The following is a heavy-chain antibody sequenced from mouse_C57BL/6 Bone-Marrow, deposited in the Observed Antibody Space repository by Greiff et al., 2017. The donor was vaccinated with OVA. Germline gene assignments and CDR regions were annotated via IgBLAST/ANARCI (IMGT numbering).Heavy chain of an antibody. Sequence: EVKVVESGGGLVKPGGSLKLSCAASGFTFSSYAMSWVRQTPEKRLEWVATISDGGSYTYYPDNVKGRFTISRDNAKNNLYLQMSHLKSEDTAMYYCARGYGNHGGYWGQGTTLTVSS. CDR1: GFTFSSYA. J-gene: IGHJ2*01. D-gene: IGHD2-1*01. V-gene: IGHV5-4*03. CDR3: ARGYGNHGGY. CDR2: ISDGGSYT.